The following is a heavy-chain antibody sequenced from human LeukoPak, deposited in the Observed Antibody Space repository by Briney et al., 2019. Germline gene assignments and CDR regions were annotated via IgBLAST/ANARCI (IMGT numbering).Heavy chain of an antibody. D-gene: IGHD6-13*01. CDR3: ARGYSSSWRFYYFDY. V-gene: IGHV4-34*01. CDR2: INHSGST. CDR1: GGSINNYY. Sequence: SETLSLTCSVSGGSINNYYWSWIRQPPGKGLEWIGEINHSGSTNYNPSLKSRVTISVDTSKNQFSLKLSSVTAADTAVYYCARGYSSSWRFYYFDYWGQGTLVTVSS. J-gene: IGHJ4*02.